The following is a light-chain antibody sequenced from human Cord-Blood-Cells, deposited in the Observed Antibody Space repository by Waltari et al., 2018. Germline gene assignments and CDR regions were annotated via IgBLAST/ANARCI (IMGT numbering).Light chain of an antibody. CDR1: QGISSY. CDR3: QQLNSYPLT. J-gene: IGKJ4*01. V-gene: IGKV1-9*01. CDR2: AAS. Sequence: IQLTQSPPSLSASDGDRVTITCRASQGISSYLAWYQQKPGKAPKLLIYAASTLQSGVPSRFSGSGSGTDFTLTSSSLQPEDFATYYCQQLNSYPLTFGGGTKVEIK.